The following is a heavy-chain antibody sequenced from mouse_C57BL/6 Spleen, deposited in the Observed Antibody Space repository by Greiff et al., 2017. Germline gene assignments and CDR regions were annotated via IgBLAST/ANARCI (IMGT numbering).Heavy chain of an antibody. V-gene: IGHV1-59*01. Sequence: QVQLQQPGAELVRPGTSVKLSCKASGYTFTSYWMHWVKQRPGQGLEWIGVIDPSDSYTNYNQKFKGKATLTVDKSSSTAYMQLRSLTSEDSAVYYCVSSLGAGTHYFDDGGEGTTLTVSS. D-gene: IGHD4-1*01. CDR3: VSSLGAGTHYFDD. J-gene: IGHJ2*01. CDR2: IDPSDSYT. CDR1: GYTFTSYW.